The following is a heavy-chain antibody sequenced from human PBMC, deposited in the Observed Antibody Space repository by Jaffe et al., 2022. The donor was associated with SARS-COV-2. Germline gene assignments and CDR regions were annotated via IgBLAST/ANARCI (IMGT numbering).Heavy chain of an antibody. V-gene: IGHV4-30-2*01. J-gene: IGHJ4*02. D-gene: IGHD6-19*01. CDR1: GGSISSGDYS. CDR2: IFHTGST. CDR3: ARGDGSGPQGIDC. Sequence: QLQLQESGSGLVKPSQTLSLTCAVSGGSISSGDYSWSWIRQPPGKGLEWIGYIFHTGSTYYNSSLQSRVTISIDKSKNQFSLKLNSVTAADTAVYYCARGDGSGPQGIDCWGQGTLVTVSS.